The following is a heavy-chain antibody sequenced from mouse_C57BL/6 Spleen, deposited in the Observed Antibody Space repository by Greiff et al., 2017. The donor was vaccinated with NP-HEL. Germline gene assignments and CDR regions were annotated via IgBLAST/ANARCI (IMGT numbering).Heavy chain of an antibody. V-gene: IGHV1-82*01. J-gene: IGHJ2*01. CDR2: IYPGDGDT. Sequence: QVQLQQSGPELVKPGASVKISCKASGYAFSSSWMNWAKQRPGKGLEWIGRIYPGDGDTNYNGKFKGKATLTADTSSSTAYMQLSSLTSEDSAVYFCARWGYYGSSLYYFDYWGQGTTLTVSS. D-gene: IGHD1-1*01. CDR1: GYAFSSSW. CDR3: ARWGYYGSSLYYFDY.